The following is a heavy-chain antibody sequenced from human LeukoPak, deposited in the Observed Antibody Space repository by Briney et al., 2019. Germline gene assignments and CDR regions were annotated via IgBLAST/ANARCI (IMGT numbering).Heavy chain of an antibody. Sequence: ASVNVSCKGSGYTFTDYYMHWVRQAPGQGLEWMGWIYPNRGGTNYAQKFQGRVTMTRDTSINTAYMELSRLRSDDTVVYYCARAYDGSGNLDYWGQGTLVTVSS. CDR2: IYPNRGGT. V-gene: IGHV1-2*02. D-gene: IGHD3-22*01. CDR1: GYTFTDYY. CDR3: ARAYDGSGNLDY. J-gene: IGHJ4*02.